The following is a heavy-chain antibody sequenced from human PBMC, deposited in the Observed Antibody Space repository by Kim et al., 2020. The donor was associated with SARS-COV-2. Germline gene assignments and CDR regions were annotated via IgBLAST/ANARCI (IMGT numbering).Heavy chain of an antibody. CDR1: GFTFSSYA. D-gene: IGHD3-9*01. J-gene: IGHJ3*02. V-gene: IGHV3-23*01. CDR2: ISGSGGST. CDR3: AKEPQYYDILTGIRHHAFDI. Sequence: GGSLRLSCAASGFTFSSYAMSWVRQAPGKGLEWVSAISGSGGSTYYADSVKGRFTISRDNSKNTLYLQMNSLRAEDTAVYYCAKEPQYYDILTGIRHHAFDIWGQGTMVTVSS.